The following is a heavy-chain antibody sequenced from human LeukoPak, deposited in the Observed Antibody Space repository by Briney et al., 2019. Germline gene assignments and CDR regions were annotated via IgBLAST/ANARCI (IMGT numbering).Heavy chain of an antibody. V-gene: IGHV4-39*01. D-gene: IGHD1-26*01. CDR3: ARHLFSGSYYFDY. J-gene: IGHJ4*02. CDR2: IYYSGST. CDR1: GGSISSSSYY. Sequence: PSETLSLTCTVSGGSISSSSYYWGWIRQSPGKGLEWIGSIYYSGSTYYNPSLKSRVTISVDTSKNQFSLKLSSVTAADTAVYYCARHLFSGSYYFDYWGQGTLVTVSS.